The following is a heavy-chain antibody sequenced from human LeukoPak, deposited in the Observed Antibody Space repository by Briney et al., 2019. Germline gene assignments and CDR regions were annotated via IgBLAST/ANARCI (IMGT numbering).Heavy chain of an antibody. D-gene: IGHD3-22*01. Sequence: PGGSLRLSCTASGFTFNNYAMCWVRQAPRKGLEWVAGIFGSGGSAHYADSVKGRFTISRDNSKNTVYLQMDSLRGEDTAVYYCTKTTTGYSSGQYPGWPADHWGQGALVTVSS. CDR1: GFTFNNYA. J-gene: IGHJ4*02. V-gene: IGHV3-23*01. CDR2: IFGSGGSA. CDR3: TKTTTGYSSGQYPGWPADH.